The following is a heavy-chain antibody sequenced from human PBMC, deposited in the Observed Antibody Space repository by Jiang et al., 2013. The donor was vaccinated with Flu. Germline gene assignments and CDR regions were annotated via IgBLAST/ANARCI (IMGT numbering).Heavy chain of an antibody. CDR3: ARGGYCSGGSCSTTGRHYYYGMDV. Sequence: WVRQAPGQGLEWMGWINPNSGGTNYAQKFQGRVTMTRDTSISTAYMELSRLRSDDTAVYYCARGGYCSGGSCSTTGRHYYYGMDVWGQGTTVTVSS. D-gene: IGHD2-15*01. CDR2: INPNSGGT. J-gene: IGHJ6*02. V-gene: IGHV1-2*02.